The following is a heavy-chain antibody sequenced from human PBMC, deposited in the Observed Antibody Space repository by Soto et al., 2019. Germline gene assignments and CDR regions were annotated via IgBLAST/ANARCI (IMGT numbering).Heavy chain of an antibody. CDR3: ASDRRLTICGLTGTTWVFDY. CDR2: ISAYNGNT. J-gene: IGHJ4*02. Sequence: ASVKVSCKASGYTFTSYGISWVRQAPGQGLEWMGWISAYNGNTNYAQKLQGRVTMTTDTSTSTAYMELRSLRSDDTAVYYCASDRRLTICGLTGTTWVFDYWGQGTLDNVSS. CDR1: GYTFTSYG. D-gene: IGHD1-7*01. V-gene: IGHV1-18*04.